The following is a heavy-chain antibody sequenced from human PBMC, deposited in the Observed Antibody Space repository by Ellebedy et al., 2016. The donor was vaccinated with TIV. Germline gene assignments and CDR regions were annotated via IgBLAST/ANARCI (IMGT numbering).Heavy chain of an antibody. D-gene: IGHD2-15*01. V-gene: IGHV3-7*03. CDR2: IRQDGDEK. CDR1: GFTFSSYW. J-gene: IGHJ4*02. Sequence: RGSLRLSCAASGFTFSSYWMSWVRQAPGKGLEWVASIRQDGDEKYYVDSVKGRFIISRDNARNSLFLQMSSLRAEDTAVYYCARDGGYCSGGTCYLVYWGQGTLVTVSS. CDR3: ARDGGYCSGGTCYLVY.